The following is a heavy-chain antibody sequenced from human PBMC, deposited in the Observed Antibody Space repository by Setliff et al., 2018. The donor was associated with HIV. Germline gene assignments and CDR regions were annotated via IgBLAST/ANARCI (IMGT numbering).Heavy chain of an antibody. D-gene: IGHD6-19*01. CDR2: IHSSGPT. Sequence: SETLSLTCTVSGGSINNYYWSWIRQPPGKGLEWIGYIHSSGPTNYSPSLESRVSMSVDVSKSQFSLKLRSVIAADTAVYYCARHDANTAGPFFLHWGQGTLVTVSS. CDR3: ARHDANTAGPFFLH. J-gene: IGHJ1*01. CDR1: GGSINNYY. V-gene: IGHV4-59*08.